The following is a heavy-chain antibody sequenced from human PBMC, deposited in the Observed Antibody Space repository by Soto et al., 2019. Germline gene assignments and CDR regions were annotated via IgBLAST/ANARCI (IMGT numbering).Heavy chain of an antibody. V-gene: IGHV1-2*04. CDR3: SRGPRFLEWVFFDY. CDR2: INPNSGGT. CDR1: GYTFAGYY. D-gene: IGHD3-3*01. Sequence: ASVKVSCKASGYTFAGYYMHWVRQAPGQGLEWMGWINPNSGGTNYAQKFQGWVTMTRDTSISTAYMELSRLRSDDTAVYYCSRGPRFLEWVFFDYWGQGTLVTVSS. J-gene: IGHJ4*02.